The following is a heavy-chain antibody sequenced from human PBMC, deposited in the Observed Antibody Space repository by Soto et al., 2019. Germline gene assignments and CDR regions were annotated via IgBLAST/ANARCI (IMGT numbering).Heavy chain of an antibody. D-gene: IGHD4-17*01. CDR3: ARDRTFYGDYYYGMDV. J-gene: IGHJ6*02. CDR1: GDSMSGHY. V-gene: IGHV4-59*11. CDR2: IFYSGST. Sequence: PSETLSLTCTVSGDSMSGHYWSWIRQPPGRGLEWLGYIFYSGSTYYNPSLKSRVTISVDTSKNQFSLKLSSVTAADTAVYYCARDRTFYGDYYYGMDVWGQGTTVTVSS.